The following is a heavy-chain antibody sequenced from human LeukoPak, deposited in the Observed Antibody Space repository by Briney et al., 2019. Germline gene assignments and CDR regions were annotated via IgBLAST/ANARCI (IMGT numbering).Heavy chain of an antibody. CDR3: ARFGYEDYYGMDV. V-gene: IGHV3-7*01. J-gene: IGHJ6*02. CDR2: IKQDGSEK. Sequence: PGGSLRLSCAASGFTFSSYWMSWVRQAPGKGLEWVADIKQDGSEKYYVDSVKGRFTNSRDNAKNSLYLQMNSLRAEDTAAYYCARFGYEDYYGMDVWGQGTTVTVSS. D-gene: IGHD5-12*01. CDR1: GFTFSSYW.